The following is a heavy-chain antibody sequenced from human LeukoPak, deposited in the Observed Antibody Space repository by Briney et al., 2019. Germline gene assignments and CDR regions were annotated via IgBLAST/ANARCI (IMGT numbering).Heavy chain of an antibody. CDR1: GFTFSSYA. V-gene: IGHV3-23*01. D-gene: IGHD6-6*01. Sequence: PGGSLRLSCAASGFTFSSYAMSWVRQAPGKGLEWVSAISGSGGSTYYADSVKGRFTISRDNSKNTLYLQMNSLRAEDTAVYYCAKLILAYSSSSVGDYWGQGTLVTVSS. J-gene: IGHJ4*02. CDR3: AKLILAYSSSSVGDY. CDR2: ISGSGGST.